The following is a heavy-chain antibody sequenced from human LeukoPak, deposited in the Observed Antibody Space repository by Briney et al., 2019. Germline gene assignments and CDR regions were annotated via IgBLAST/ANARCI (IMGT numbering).Heavy chain of an antibody. CDR3: ASTAVADPNWFDP. V-gene: IGHV1-18*01. D-gene: IGHD6-19*01. CDR2: ISAYNGNT. J-gene: IGHJ5*02. Sequence: GASVKVSCKASGYTFTSYGISWVRRAPGQGLEWMGWISAYNGNTNYAQKLQGRVTMTTDTSTSTAYMELRSLRSDDTAVYYCASTAVADPNWFDPWGQGTLVTVSS. CDR1: GYTFTSYG.